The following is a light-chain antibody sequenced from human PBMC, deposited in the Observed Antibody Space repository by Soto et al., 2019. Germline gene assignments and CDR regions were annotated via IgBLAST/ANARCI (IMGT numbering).Light chain of an antibody. J-gene: IGLJ3*02. CDR3: GTWDNSLSAWV. Sequence: QSVLTQPPSVSAAPGQKVTISCSGRSSNIGNDYVSWYQQLPGTAPKLLIYDNDKRPSGIPDRFSGSKSGTSATLGITGLQTGDEADYYCGTWDNSLSAWVFGGGTQLTVL. V-gene: IGLV1-51*01. CDR1: SSNIGNDY. CDR2: DND.